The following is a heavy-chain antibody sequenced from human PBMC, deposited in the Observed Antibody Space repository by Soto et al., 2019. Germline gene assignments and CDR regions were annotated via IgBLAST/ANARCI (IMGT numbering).Heavy chain of an antibody. Sequence: ASVKVSCKASGGTFSSYTISWVRQAPGQGLEWMGRIIPILGIANYTQKFQGRVTITADKSTSTAYMELSSLRSEDTAVHYCVVSGYEYNWFDPWGQGTLVTVSS. CDR1: GGTFSSYT. CDR2: IIPILGIA. D-gene: IGHD3-3*01. CDR3: VVSGYEYNWFDP. J-gene: IGHJ5*02. V-gene: IGHV1-69*02.